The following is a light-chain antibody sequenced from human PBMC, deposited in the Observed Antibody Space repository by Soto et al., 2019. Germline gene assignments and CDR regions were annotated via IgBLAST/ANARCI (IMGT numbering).Light chain of an antibody. V-gene: IGLV1-40*01. CDR2: GDN. Sequence: QSVLTQPPSVSGAPGQRVAISCTGSSSNIGAEYDVHWYQQLPGTAPKRLIYGDNNRPSGVPDRFSGSKSGTSASLAITGLQPEDEADYYCCSYAGSHGVFGTGTKVTVL. CDR3: CSYAGSHGV. J-gene: IGLJ1*01. CDR1: SSNIGAEYD.